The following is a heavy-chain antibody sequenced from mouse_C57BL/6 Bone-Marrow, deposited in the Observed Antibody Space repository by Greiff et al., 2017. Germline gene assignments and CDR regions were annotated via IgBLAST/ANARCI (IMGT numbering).Heavy chain of an antibody. D-gene: IGHD4-1*01. CDR1: GYTFTSYW. CDR3: ARSGPLGRSVDY. Sequence: QVQLQQPGAELVKPGASVKMSCKASGYTFTSYWITWVKQRPGQGLEWIGDIYPSSGRTNYNEKFKSKASLTVDTSSNKAYMQLSSLTSEDSAVFYGARSGPLGRSVDYWGQGTTLTVSS. CDR2: IYPSSGRT. J-gene: IGHJ2*01. V-gene: IGHV1-55*01.